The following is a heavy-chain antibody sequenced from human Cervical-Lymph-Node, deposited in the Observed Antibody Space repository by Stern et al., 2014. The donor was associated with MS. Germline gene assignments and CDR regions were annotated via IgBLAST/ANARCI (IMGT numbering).Heavy chain of an antibody. Sequence: QVQLEQSGAEVKKPGASVTVSCNVAGNPLSKFAMHWLRMLPTRGLEWMGQCDPEDGETVYAQQFQGRLTMTEDTSTGTAYMTLTALRSEDTAVYYCATDRVVKWGPGTLVTVSS. CDR1: GNPLSKFA. J-gene: IGHJ4*02. V-gene: IGHV1-24*01. CDR2: CDPEDGET. D-gene: IGHD3-10*01. CDR3: ATDRVVK.